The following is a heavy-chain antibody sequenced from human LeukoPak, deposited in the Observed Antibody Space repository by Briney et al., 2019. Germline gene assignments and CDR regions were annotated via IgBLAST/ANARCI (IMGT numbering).Heavy chain of an antibody. CDR2: INTNTGNP. Sequence: ASVKVSCKASGYTFTSYAMYWVRQAPGQGLEWMGWINTNTGNPTYAQGFTGRFVFSLDTSVSTAYLQISSLKAEDTAVFYCARDNPAAGLGHFDYWGQGTLVTVSS. CDR1: GYTFTSYA. V-gene: IGHV7-4-1*02. CDR3: ARDNPAAGLGHFDY. D-gene: IGHD6-13*01. J-gene: IGHJ4*02.